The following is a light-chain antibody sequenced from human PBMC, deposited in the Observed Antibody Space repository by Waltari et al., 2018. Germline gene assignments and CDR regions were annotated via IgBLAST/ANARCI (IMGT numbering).Light chain of an antibody. CDR2: DAS. CDR3: QKYGTLPAT. V-gene: IGKV3-20*01. Sequence: SLSPGERATLSCRASQSVSRTLAWYQQKPGQAPRLLIYDASSRATGIPDRFSGSGSGTDFSLTISRLEPEDFAVYYCQKYGTLPATFGQGTKVEIK. CDR1: QSVSRT. J-gene: IGKJ1*01.